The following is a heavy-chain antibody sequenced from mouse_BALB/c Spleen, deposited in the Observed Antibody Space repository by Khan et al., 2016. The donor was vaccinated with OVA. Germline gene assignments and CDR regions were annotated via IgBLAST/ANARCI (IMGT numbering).Heavy chain of an antibody. CDR3: ARRDYFGSSSFAY. CDR2: INPYNDGT. V-gene: IGHV1S136*01. D-gene: IGHD1-1*01. Sequence: EVQLQQSGPELVKPGASVKMSCKASGYTFTSYVMHWVKQKPGQGLEWIGYINPYNDGTKYNEKFKGKATLTSDKSSSPAYMEISSLTSEDSAVYYCARRDYFGSSSFAYWGQGTLVTVSA. CDR1: GYTFTSYV. J-gene: IGHJ3*01.